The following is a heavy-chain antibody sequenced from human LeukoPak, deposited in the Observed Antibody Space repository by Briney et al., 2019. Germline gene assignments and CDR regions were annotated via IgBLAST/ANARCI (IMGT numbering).Heavy chain of an antibody. Sequence: ASVKVSCKASGYTFTSYGISWVRQAPGQGLEWMGWISAYNGNTNYAQKLQGRVTMTTDTSTSTAYMELRSLRSDDTAVYYCAREGADYGDHSYYYYGMDVWGQGTTVTVSS. CDR1: GYTFTSYG. CDR3: AREGADYGDHSYYYYGMDV. D-gene: IGHD4-17*01. CDR2: ISAYNGNT. J-gene: IGHJ6*02. V-gene: IGHV1-18*01.